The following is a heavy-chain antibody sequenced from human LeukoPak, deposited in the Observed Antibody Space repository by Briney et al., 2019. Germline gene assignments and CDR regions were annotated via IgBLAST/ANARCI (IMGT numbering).Heavy chain of an antibody. Sequence: HPGGSLRLSCAASGFTFSSYWMSWVRQSPGEGLEWVANINQDGSENHYVDSVKGRFTISRDNAKNSVFVQMNGLRVEDTAVYYCVRAGGSSWSDFWGQETLVTVSS. D-gene: IGHD6-13*01. CDR3: VRAGGSSWSDF. J-gene: IGHJ4*02. V-gene: IGHV3-7*01. CDR2: INQDGSEN. CDR1: GFTFSSYW.